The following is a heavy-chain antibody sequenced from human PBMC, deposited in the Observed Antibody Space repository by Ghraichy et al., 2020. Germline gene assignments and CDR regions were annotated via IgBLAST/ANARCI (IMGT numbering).Heavy chain of an antibody. CDR1: GFSFSSHA. J-gene: IGHJ4*02. CDR3: APRGVSVNNDWGFFDY. D-gene: IGHD3-10*01. CDR2: ISGNGGVT. V-gene: IGHV3-23*01. Sequence: GGSLRLSCAASGFSFSSHAMGWVRQAPGKGLEWVSAISGNGGVTYYADSVTGRFTISRDNSKNTVFLQMNSLRAGDTAVYYCAPRGVSVNNDWGFFDYWGKGTLVTVSS.